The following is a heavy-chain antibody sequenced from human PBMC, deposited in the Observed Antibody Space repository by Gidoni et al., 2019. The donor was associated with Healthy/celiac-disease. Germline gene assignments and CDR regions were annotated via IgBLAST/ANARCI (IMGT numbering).Heavy chain of an antibody. CDR1: GGSFSGYY. D-gene: IGHD3-9*01. J-gene: IGHJ4*02. V-gene: IGHV4-34*01. CDR3: ARGYDILTGMGGDY. Sequence: QVQLQQWGAGLLKPSETLSLTCAVYGGSFSGYYWSWIRQPPGKGLGWIGEINHSGSTNYNPSLKSRVTISVDTSKNQFSLKLSSVTAADTAVYYCARGYDILTGMGGDYWGQGTLVTVSS. CDR2: INHSGST.